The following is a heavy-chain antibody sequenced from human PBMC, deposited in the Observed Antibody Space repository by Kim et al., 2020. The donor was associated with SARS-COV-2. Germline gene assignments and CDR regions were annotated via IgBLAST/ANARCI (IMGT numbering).Heavy chain of an antibody. CDR3: ARYCSSTSCRWFDP. D-gene: IGHD2-2*01. Sequence: SETLSLTCTVSGGSISSGGYYWRWIRQYPGKGLEWIWYIYYSGRTYYNPSLRSRVSISVDTSKNQFSLKLNSVTAADTAVYYCARYCSSTSCRWFDPWGQGTLVTVSS. CDR2: IYYSGRT. V-gene: IGHV4-31*03. CDR1: GGSISSGGYY. J-gene: IGHJ5*02.